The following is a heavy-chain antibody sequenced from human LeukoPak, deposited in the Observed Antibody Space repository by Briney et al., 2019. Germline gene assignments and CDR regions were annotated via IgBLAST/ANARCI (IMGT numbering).Heavy chain of an antibody. CDR3: ARDAFTAYCGGDCYSWPYWYFDL. Sequence: SVKVSCKASGGTFSSYSISWVRQALGQGLEWMGRIIPILGIANYAQKFQGRVTITAAKSTSTAYMELRSLRFEDTAVYYCARDAFTAYCGGDCYSWPYWYFDLWGRGTLVTVSS. J-gene: IGHJ2*01. D-gene: IGHD2-21*02. CDR2: IIPILGIA. CDR1: GGTFSSYS. V-gene: IGHV1-69*04.